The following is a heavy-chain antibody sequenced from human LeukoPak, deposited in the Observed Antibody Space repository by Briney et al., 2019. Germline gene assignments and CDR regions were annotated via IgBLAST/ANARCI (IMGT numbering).Heavy chain of an antibody. CDR1: GYTFTSYD. CDR2: MNPNSGNT. J-gene: IGHJ5*02. V-gene: IGHV1-8*02. D-gene: IGHD6-13*01. Sequence: GASVKVSCKASGYTFTSYDINWVRQATGQGLEWMGWMNPNSGNTGYAQKFQGRVTMTRNTSISTAYMELSSLRSEDTAVYYCATSSSWYGVIWFDPWGQGTLVTVSS. CDR3: ATSSSWYGVIWFDP.